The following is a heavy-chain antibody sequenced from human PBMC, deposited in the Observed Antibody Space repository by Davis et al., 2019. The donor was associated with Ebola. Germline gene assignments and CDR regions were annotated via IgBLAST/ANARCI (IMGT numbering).Heavy chain of an antibody. J-gene: IGHJ4*02. V-gene: IGHV3-73*01. CDR2: IRGKANSYAT. Sequence: GGSLRLSCAASGFTFSGSAMHWVRQASGKGLEWVGRIRGKANSYATAYAASVKGRFTISRDDSKNTAYLQMNSLKTEDTAVYYCTGAAAGTRPDYWGQGTLVTVSS. CDR1: GFTFSGSA. D-gene: IGHD6-13*01. CDR3: TGAAAGTRPDY.